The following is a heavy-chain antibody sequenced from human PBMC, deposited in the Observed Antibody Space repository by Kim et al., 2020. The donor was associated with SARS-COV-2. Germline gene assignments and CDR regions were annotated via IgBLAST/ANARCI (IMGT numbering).Heavy chain of an antibody. CDR2: IWYDGSNK. D-gene: IGHD1-26*01. Sequence: GGSLRLSCAASGFTFSSYGMHWVRQAPGKGLEWVAVIWYDGSNKYYADSVKGRFTISRDNSKNTLYLQMNSLRAEDTAVYYCARAPGGYPYYYGMDVWGQGTTVTVSS. V-gene: IGHV3-33*01. CDR1: GFTFSSYG. CDR3: ARAPGGYPYYYGMDV. J-gene: IGHJ6*02.